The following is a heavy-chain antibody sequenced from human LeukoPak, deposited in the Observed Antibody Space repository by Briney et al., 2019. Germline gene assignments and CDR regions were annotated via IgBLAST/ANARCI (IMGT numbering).Heavy chain of an antibody. D-gene: IGHD6-13*01. CDR2: IYYSGST. CDR3: ARVEVGPVYSSSWYEKYFDY. Sequence: PSQTLSLTCTVSGGSISSGGYYWSWIRQHPGKGLEWIGYIYYSGSTYYNPSLKSRVTISVDTSKNQSSLKLSSVTAADTAVYYCARVEVGPVYSSSWYEKYFDYWGQGTLVTVSS. J-gene: IGHJ4*02. V-gene: IGHV4-31*03. CDR1: GGSISSGGYY.